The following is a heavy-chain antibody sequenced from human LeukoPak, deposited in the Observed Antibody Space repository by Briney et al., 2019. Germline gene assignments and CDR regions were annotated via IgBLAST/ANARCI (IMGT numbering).Heavy chain of an antibody. V-gene: IGHV3-21*01. D-gene: IGHD4-11*01. CDR3: ARGYSNYGYAFDI. J-gene: IGHJ3*02. CDR1: GFTFSGYS. Sequence: GGSLRLSCAASGFTFSGYSMNWVRQAPGKGLEWVSSISSSSSYIYYADSVEGRFTISRDNAKNSLYLQMNSLRAEDTAVYYCARGYSNYGYAFDIWGQGTMVTVSS. CDR2: ISSSSSYI.